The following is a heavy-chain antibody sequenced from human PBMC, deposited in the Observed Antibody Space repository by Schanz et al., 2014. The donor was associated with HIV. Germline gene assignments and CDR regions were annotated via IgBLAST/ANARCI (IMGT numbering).Heavy chain of an antibody. CDR1: GGSISSGGYY. Sequence: QVPLQESGPGLMKPSQTLSLTCTVSGGSISSGGYYWSWIRQHPVKGLEWIGYISNSGRTYYNPSLESRVTVSVDTSRNQFSLKVRSVTAADTAMYYCARVNGLYGNYEVDYWGHGTLVTVSS. J-gene: IGHJ4*01. CDR2: ISNSGRT. V-gene: IGHV4-31*03. CDR3: ARVNGLYGNYEVDY. D-gene: IGHD4-17*01.